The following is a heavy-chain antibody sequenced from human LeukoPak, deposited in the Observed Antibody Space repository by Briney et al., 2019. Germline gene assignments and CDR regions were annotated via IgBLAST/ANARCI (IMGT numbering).Heavy chain of an antibody. D-gene: IGHD6-13*01. CDR1: GFTFSSYS. V-gene: IGHV3-21*01. CDR3: ASTGSSWTFDI. CDR2: ITSSSSYI. Sequence: PGGSLRLSCAASGFTFSSYSINWVRQAPGKGLEWVSSITSSSSYIYYADSVKGRFTISRDNAKNSLYLQMNSLTAEDTAVYYCASTGSSWTFDIWGQGTMVTVSS. J-gene: IGHJ3*02.